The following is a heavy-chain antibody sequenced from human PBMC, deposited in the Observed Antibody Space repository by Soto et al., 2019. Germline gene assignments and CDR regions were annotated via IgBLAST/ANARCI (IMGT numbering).Heavy chain of an antibody. J-gene: IGHJ5*02. Sequence: GGSLRLSCTASGFTFGDYAMSWFRQAPGKGLEWVGFIRSKAYGGTTEYAASVKGRFTISRDDSKGIAYLQMNSLKTEDTAVYYCTRDPTPPYGGKGGFDPWGQGTLVTVSS. CDR1: GFTFGDYA. V-gene: IGHV3-49*03. CDR2: IRSKAYGGTT. D-gene: IGHD4-17*01. CDR3: TRDPTPPYGGKGGFDP.